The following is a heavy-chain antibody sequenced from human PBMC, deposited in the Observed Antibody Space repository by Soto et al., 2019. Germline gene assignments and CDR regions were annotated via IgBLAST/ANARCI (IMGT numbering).Heavy chain of an antibody. CDR1: GYSFFTYW. Sequence: GECLKISCKGSGYSFFTYWIGWVRQMPGKGLEWMGIIYPGDSDTRYSPSFQGQVIISVDKSISTAYLQWSSLKASDTAVYYCARRNSGVDVWGQGTTVTVSS. CDR3: ARRNSGVDV. V-gene: IGHV5-51*01. J-gene: IGHJ6*02. CDR2: IYPGDSDT.